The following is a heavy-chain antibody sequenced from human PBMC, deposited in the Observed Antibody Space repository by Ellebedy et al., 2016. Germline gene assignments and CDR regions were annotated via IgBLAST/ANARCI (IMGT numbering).Heavy chain of an antibody. Sequence: GGSLRLSCAASGFTFSGFAMSWVRQAPGKGLEWVSTISSSGSPNYADPVRGRFTISRDSSKDTLYLEMDSLRADDTAIYYCAKCRHSTGCLLDSWGQGTLVTVSS. CDR2: ISSSGSP. CDR1: GFTFSGFA. D-gene: IGHD6-19*01. V-gene: IGHV3-23*01. CDR3: AKCRHSTGCLLDS. J-gene: IGHJ4*02.